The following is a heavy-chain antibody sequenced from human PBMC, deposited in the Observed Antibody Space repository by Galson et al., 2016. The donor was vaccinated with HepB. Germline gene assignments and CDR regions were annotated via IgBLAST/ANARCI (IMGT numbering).Heavy chain of an antibody. V-gene: IGHV3-74*03. Sequence: SLRLSCAASGFAFNNYWIHWVRQAPGKGLEWVSRVDTDGSSIKYADSVKGRFTISRDNAKNTVNREMKGLRAEDAALYYCVRVAGCRDGRCSLWLDWGQGALVTVSS. CDR1: GFAFNNYW. CDR2: VDTDGSSI. CDR3: VRVAGCRDGRCSLWLD. D-gene: IGHD2-15*01. J-gene: IGHJ4*02.